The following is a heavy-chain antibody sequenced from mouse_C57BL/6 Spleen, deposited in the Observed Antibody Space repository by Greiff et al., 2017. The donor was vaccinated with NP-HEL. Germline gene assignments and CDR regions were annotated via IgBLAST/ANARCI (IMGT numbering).Heavy chain of an antibody. V-gene: IGHV5-4*01. CDR2: ISDGGSYT. D-gene: IGHD5-1*01. J-gene: IGHJ1*03. CDR3: ARDRGTYPTVYFDV. Sequence: EVQRVESGGGLVKPGGSLKLSCAASGFTFSSYAMSWVRQTPEKRLEWVATISDGGSYTYYPDNVKGRFTISRDNAKNNLYLQMSHLKSEDTAMYYCARDRGTYPTVYFDVWGTGTTVTVSS. CDR1: GFTFSSYA.